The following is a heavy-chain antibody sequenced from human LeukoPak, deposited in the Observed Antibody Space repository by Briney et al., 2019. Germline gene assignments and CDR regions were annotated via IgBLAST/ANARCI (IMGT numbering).Heavy chain of an antibody. CDR3: ARDKYYMDV. V-gene: IGHV4-59*11. CDR1: GGSISSHY. CDR2: ICYSGST. Sequence: PSETLSLTCTVSGGSISSHYWSWIRQPPGKGLEWIGYICYSGSTNYNPSLKSRVTISVDTSKNQFSLKLSSVTAADTAVYYCARDKYYMDVWGKGTTVTVSS. J-gene: IGHJ6*03.